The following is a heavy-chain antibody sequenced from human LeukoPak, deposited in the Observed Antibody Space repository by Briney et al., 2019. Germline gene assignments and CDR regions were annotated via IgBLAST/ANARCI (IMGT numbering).Heavy chain of an antibody. J-gene: IGHJ4*02. CDR3: ARESSSAPFDY. CDR1: GFTFSSYG. V-gene: IGHV3-7*01. Sequence: GGSLRLSCAASGFTFSSYGMSWVRQAPGKGLEWVANIKQDGSEKYYVDSVKGRFTISRDNAKNSLYLQMNSLRAEDTAVYYCARESSSAPFDYWGQGTLVTVSS. D-gene: IGHD6-6*01. CDR2: IKQDGSEK.